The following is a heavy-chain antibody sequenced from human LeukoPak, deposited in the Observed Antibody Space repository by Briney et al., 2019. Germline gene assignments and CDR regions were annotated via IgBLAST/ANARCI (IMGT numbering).Heavy chain of an antibody. J-gene: IGHJ4*02. V-gene: IGHV3-21*01. D-gene: IGHD1-14*01. CDR3: ASARRRPRAPYFDY. CDR1: GFTFSSYS. CDR2: ISSSSSYI. Sequence: GGSLRLSCAASGFTFSSYSMNWVRQAPGKGLEWVSSISSSSSYIYYADSVKGRFTISRDNAKNSLYLQVNSLRAEDTAVYYCASARRRPRAPYFDYWGQGTLVTVSS.